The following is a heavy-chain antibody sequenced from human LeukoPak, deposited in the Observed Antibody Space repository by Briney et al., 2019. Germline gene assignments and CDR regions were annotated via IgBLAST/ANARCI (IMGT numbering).Heavy chain of an antibody. CDR3: ARVGDSSGWQYYLDY. V-gene: IGHV3-48*01. J-gene: IGHJ4*02. CDR2: ISSSSTI. Sequence: GGSLRLSCAASGFAFSSYSMNWVRQAPGKGLEWVSYISSSSTIYYADSVKGRFTISRDNAKNSLYLQMNSLRAEDTAVYYCARVGDSSGWQYYLDYWGQGTLVTVSS. D-gene: IGHD6-19*01. CDR1: GFAFSSYS.